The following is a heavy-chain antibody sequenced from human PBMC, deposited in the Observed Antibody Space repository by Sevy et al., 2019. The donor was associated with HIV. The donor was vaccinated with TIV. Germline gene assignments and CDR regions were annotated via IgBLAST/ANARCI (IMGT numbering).Heavy chain of an antibody. D-gene: IGHD1-1*01. V-gene: IGHV6-1*01. CDR2: TYYRSKWYN. CDR3: ARVVQLTPSYYYYMDV. J-gene: IGHJ6*03. Sequence: SQTLSLTCAISGDSVSSNSAAWNWIRQSPSRGLEWLGRTYYRSKWYNDYAVSVKSRITINPDTSKNQFSLQLNSVTPEDTAVYYCARVVQLTPSYYYYMDVWGKGTTVTVSS. CDR1: GDSVSSNSAA.